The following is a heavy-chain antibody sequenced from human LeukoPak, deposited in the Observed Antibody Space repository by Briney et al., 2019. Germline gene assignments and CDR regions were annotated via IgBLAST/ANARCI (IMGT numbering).Heavy chain of an antibody. CDR3: AREGGFYRPLDY. V-gene: IGHV4-34*10. CDR2: VHLDGRT. D-gene: IGHD3-3*01. CDR1: GGSFSGYY. Sequence: PSETLSLTCAVYGGSFSGYYWSWIRQPPGKGLEWIGEVHLDGRTNYNPSLESRLTMSVDFSENHISLKLTSVTAADTAVYYCAREGGFYRPLDYSGQGTLVTVSS. J-gene: IGHJ4*02.